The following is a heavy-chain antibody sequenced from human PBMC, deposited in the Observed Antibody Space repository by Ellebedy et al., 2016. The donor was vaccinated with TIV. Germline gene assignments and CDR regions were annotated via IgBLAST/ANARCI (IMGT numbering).Heavy chain of an antibody. CDR3: ARHPMGELTYFDY. CDR2: IYYSGST. D-gene: IGHD3-16*01. J-gene: IGHJ4*02. V-gene: IGHV4-39*01. CDR1: GGSISSSSYY. Sequence: MPSETLSLTCTVSGGSISSSSYYWGWIRQTAGKGLEWIGSIYYSGSTYYNPSLKSRVTISVDTCKNQFSLKRSSVTAADTAVYYCARHPMGELTYFDYWGQGTLVTVSS.